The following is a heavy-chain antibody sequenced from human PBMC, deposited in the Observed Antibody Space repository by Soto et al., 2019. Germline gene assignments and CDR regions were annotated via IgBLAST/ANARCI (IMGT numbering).Heavy chain of an antibody. V-gene: IGHV3-48*01. Sequence: PGXSLRLSCAASGFTFSSYSMNWVGQAPGKGLEWVSYISSSSSTIYYADSVKGRFTISRDNAKNSLYLQMNSLRAEDTAVYYCARNRYGSGKWFDPWGQGTLVTVS. CDR1: GFTFSSYS. CDR3: ARNRYGSGKWFDP. CDR2: ISSSSSTI. D-gene: IGHD3-10*01. J-gene: IGHJ5*02.